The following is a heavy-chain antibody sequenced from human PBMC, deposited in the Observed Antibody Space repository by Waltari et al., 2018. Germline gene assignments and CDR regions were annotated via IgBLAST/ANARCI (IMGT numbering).Heavy chain of an antibody. J-gene: IGHJ6*02. CDR3: ASHRPGGYGMDV. Sequence: EVQLVESGGGLFQPGGSLSLSCSGSGFTFSSYWMHWVRQVQGKGRVWVSAITSDGGRTRYADSVKGRFTISRDNAKNTLYLQINSLRADDTAVYYCASHRPGGYGMDVWGHGTTVTVSS. CDR1: GFTFSSYW. CDR2: ITSDGGRT. V-gene: IGHV3-74*01. D-gene: IGHD2-15*01.